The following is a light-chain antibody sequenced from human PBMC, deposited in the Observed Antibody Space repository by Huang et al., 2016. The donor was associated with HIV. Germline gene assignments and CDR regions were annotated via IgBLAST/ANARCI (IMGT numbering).Light chain of an antibody. CDR3: QQYYTNYYI. CDR1: QDLLFNATNKSF. J-gene: IGKJ2*01. V-gene: IGKV4-1*01. Sequence: DIVMTQSPDSLTVSLGERATINCKSSQDLLFNATNKSFLAWYQQRPRHPPKLLIYWASTRASDVPDRFSGSGSVTDFTLTINSLQAEDMAVYFCQQYYTNYYIFGQGTKLEIQ. CDR2: WAS.